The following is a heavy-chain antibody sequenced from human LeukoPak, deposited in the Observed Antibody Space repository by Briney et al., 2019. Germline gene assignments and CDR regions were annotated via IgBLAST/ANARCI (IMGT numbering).Heavy chain of an antibody. CDR1: GFTFSDHY. CDR3: ASLASSSGNYGMDV. Sequence: GSLRLSCAASGFTFSDHYMDWVRQAPGKGLEWVGRTTNKANSYTTEYAASVKGRFTISRDDSKNTLYLQMGSLRAEDMAVYYCASLASSSGNYGMDVWGQGTTVTVSS. J-gene: IGHJ6*02. V-gene: IGHV3-72*01. CDR2: TTNKANSYTT. D-gene: IGHD6-19*01.